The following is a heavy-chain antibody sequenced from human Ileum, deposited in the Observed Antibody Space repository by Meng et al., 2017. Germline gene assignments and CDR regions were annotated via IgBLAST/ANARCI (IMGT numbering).Heavy chain of an antibody. D-gene: IGHD6-13*01. Sequence: ASVKVSCKASGNTFTGYYMHWVRQAPGQGLEWMGWINPNSGGTNYAQKFQGRVTMTRDTSISTAYMELSRLRSDDTAVYYCARGPLYSSSWIDYWGQGTLVTVSS. CDR3: ARGPLYSSSWIDY. J-gene: IGHJ4*02. CDR2: INPNSGGT. V-gene: IGHV1-2*02. CDR1: GNTFTGYY.